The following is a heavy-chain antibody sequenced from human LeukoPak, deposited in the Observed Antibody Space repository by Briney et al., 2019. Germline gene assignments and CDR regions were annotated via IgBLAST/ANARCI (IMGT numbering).Heavy chain of an antibody. CDR3: AREPNNYESGSFDY. D-gene: IGHD3-16*01. CDR2: IYHSGST. J-gene: IGHJ4*02. V-gene: IGHV4-38-2*02. CDR1: GYSISSGYY. Sequence: PSETLSLTCTVSGYSISSGYYWGWIRQPPGKGLEWIGSIYHSGSTYYNPSLKSRVTISVDTSKNQFSLRLSSVTAADTAVYYCAREPNNYESGSFDYWGQGTLVTVSS.